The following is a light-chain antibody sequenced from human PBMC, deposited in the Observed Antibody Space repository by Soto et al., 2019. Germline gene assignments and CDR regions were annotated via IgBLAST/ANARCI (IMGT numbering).Light chain of an antibody. V-gene: IGLV2-14*01. CDR2: EVT. CDR1: SGDMGSYNR. CDR3: SSYTNINTRACV. Sequence: TQTGSVSGSPGQSVTIACTGTSGDMGSYNRVSWYQQHPGKAPKLIIYEVTDRPSGVSNRFSGSKSGNTASLTISGLQAEEEAEYYCSSYTNINTRACVFGTGTKVTVL. J-gene: IGLJ1*01.